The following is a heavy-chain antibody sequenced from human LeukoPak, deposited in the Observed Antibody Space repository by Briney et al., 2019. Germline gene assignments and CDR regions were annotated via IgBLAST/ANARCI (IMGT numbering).Heavy chain of an antibody. CDR3: ARDNPPNYYDSSGPL. D-gene: IGHD3-22*01. V-gene: IGHV3-21*01. CDR2: ITSGSSYI. CDR1: GFTFSSYN. J-gene: IGHJ4*02. Sequence: GGSLRLSCAASGFTFSSYNMNWVRQAPGKGLEWVSSITSGSSYIYYADSVKGRFTISRDNAKNSLYLQMNSLRAEDTAVYYCARDNPPNYYDSSGPLWGQGTLVTVSS.